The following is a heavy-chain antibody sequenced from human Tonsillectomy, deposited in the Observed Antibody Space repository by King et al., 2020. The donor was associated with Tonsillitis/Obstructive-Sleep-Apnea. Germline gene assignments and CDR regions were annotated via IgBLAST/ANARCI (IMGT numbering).Heavy chain of an antibody. D-gene: IGHD3-10*01. J-gene: IGHJ4*02. Sequence: QLQESGPGLVKPSGTLSLTCAVSGASITSSNWWSWVRQPPGKGLGWIGGIYHSGSTNYNASLKSRVTISLDTAKNQFSLQLSSVLAADTAVYYCAALVWFGGGIDYWGQGTLVTVSS. CDR1: GASITSSNW. V-gene: IGHV4-4*02. CDR3: AALVWFGGGIDY. CDR2: IYHSGST.